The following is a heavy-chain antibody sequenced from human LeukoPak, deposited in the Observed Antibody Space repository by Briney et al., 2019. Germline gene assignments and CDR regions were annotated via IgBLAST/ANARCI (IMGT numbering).Heavy chain of an antibody. CDR3: ARDIARDGYLGGAFDI. V-gene: IGHV4-39*07. J-gene: IGHJ3*02. Sequence: SETLSLTCTVSGGSISSSSYYWGWIRQPPGKGLEYIGSIFYSGSTYYNPSLKSRVTISVDTSKNQFSLRLSSVTAADTAVYYCARDIARDGYLGGAFDIWGQGTMVTVSS. CDR2: IFYSGST. D-gene: IGHD5-24*01. CDR1: GGSISSSSYY.